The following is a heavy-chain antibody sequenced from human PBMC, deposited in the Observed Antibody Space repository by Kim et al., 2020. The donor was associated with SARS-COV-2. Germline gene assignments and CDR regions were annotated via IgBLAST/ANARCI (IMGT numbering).Heavy chain of an antibody. Sequence: ASVKVSCKVSGYTLTELSMHWVRQAPGKGLEWMGGFDPEDGETIYAQKFQGRVTMTEDTSTDTAYMELSSLRSEDTAVYYCATVELSGITIFGVVPIPTTWGQGTLVTVSS. CDR3: ATVELSGITIFGVVPIPTT. D-gene: IGHD3-3*01. CDR1: GYTLTELS. V-gene: IGHV1-24*01. CDR2: FDPEDGET. J-gene: IGHJ4*02.